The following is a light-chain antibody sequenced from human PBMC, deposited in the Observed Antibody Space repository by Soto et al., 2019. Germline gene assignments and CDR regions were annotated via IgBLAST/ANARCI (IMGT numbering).Light chain of an antibody. CDR2: AAS. CDR3: QQSNSAPLT. Sequence: DTQMTQSPSSLSASVGDRVTITCRASQGITKYLNWYQQKPGKAPKLLIYAASSLQSGVPSRFSGSGYGTDFTLTISGLQPEDSATYFCQQSNSAPLTFGGGTTVEIK. J-gene: IGKJ4*01. V-gene: IGKV1-39*01. CDR1: QGITKY.